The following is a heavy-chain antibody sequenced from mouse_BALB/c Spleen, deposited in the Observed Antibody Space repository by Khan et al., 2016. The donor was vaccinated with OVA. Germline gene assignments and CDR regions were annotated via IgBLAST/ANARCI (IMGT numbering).Heavy chain of an antibody. CDR3: ARLEDI. CDR1: GFSLTSYG. J-gene: IGHJ2*01. D-gene: IGHD1-3*01. CDR2: IWAGGST. Sequence: QMQLEESGPGLVAPSQSLSITCTVSGFSLTSYGVHWVRQPPGKGLEWLGVIWAGGSTHYNSALMSSMSISKDNSKIQVFLKMNSLQTDDTAMYYCARLEDIWGQGTTLTVSS. V-gene: IGHV2-9*02.